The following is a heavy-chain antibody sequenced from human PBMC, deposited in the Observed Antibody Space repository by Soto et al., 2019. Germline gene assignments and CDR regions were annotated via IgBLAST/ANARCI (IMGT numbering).Heavy chain of an antibody. V-gene: IGHV4-38-2*01. CDR2: FYHTGNT. J-gene: IGHJ5*02. Sequence: KPSETLSLTCVVSGSSINTDYYWAWVRQSPGKGLEWIGSFYHTGNTYYNPSLRSRLTISVDTSKNQLSLNLTSVTAADTAVYYCARVGVVTAVRGRWFDPWGQGIPVTVSS. CDR1: GSSINTDYY. D-gene: IGHD2-21*02. CDR3: ARVGVVTAVRGRWFDP.